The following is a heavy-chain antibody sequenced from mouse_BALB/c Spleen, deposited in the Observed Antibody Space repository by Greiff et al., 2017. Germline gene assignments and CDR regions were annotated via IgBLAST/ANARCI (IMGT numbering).Heavy chain of an antibody. CDR2: IWAGGST. CDR3: ARDREGYYYGSSYGWFAY. V-gene: IGHV2-9*02. Sequence: VQGVESGPGLVAPSQSLSITCTVSGFSLTSYGVHWVRQPPGKGLEWLGVIWAGGSTNYNSALMSRLSISKDNSKSQVFLKMNSLQTDDTAMYYCARDREGYYYGSSYGWFAYWGQGTLVTVSA. CDR1: GFSLTSYG. D-gene: IGHD1-1*01. J-gene: IGHJ3*01.